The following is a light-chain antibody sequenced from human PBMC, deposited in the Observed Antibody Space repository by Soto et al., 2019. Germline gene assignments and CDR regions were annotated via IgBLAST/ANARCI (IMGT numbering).Light chain of an antibody. Sequence: QSALTQPPSASGSPGQSLTISCTGTSSDVGGYNYVSWYQQHPGKAPKLMIYEVTKRPSGVPDRISGSKSGNTASLTVSGLQAEDEADYYCRSYAGNRGGVFGTGTKLTVL. J-gene: IGLJ1*01. CDR3: RSYAGNRGGV. V-gene: IGLV2-8*01. CDR2: EVT. CDR1: SSDVGGYNY.